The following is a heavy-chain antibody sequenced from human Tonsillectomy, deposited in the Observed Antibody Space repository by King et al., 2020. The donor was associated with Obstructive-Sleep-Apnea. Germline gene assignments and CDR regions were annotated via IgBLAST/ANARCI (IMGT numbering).Heavy chain of an antibody. Sequence: VQLVESGGGLVQPGRSLRLSCAASGFTFDDYAMYWVRQAPGKGLEWVSGISWNSGSIDYADSVKGRFTISRDNAKNSLYLQMNSLRAEDTALYYCAKLNSHILTGSPEGEDLQHWGQGTLVTVSS. D-gene: IGHD3-9*01. CDR3: AKLNSHILTGSPEGEDLQH. V-gene: IGHV3-9*01. CDR1: GFTFDDYA. J-gene: IGHJ1*01. CDR2: ISWNSGSI.